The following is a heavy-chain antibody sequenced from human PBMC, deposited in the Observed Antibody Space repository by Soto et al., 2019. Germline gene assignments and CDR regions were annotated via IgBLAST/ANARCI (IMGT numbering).Heavy chain of an antibody. J-gene: IGHJ6*02. CDR3: AREGIAARPGGRYYYYGMDV. Sequence: KQSQTLSLTCAISGDSVSSNSAAWNWIRQSPSRGLEWLGRTYYRSKWYNDYAVSVKSRITINPDTSKNQFSLQLNSVTPEDTAVYYCAREGIAARPGGRYYYYGMDVWGQGTTVTVSS. CDR1: GDSVSSNSAA. V-gene: IGHV6-1*01. CDR2: TYYRSKWYN. D-gene: IGHD6-6*01.